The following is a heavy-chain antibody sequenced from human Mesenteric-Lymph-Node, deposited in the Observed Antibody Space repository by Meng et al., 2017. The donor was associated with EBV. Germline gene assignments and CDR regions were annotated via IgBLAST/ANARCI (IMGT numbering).Heavy chain of an antibody. CDR2: IDHSGRT. CDR1: GGSISSPHW. J-gene: IGHJ4*02. D-gene: IGHD3-22*01. CDR3: ARAGSSGYSSFDY. V-gene: IGHV4-4*02. Sequence: QVQPQESGPGLVKPAGTLSLTCAVSGGSISSPHWWSWARQAPGKGLEWIGEIDHSGRTNYNPPLKSRVTISVDKSKSEFSLKLSSVTAADTAVYYCARAGSSGYSSFDYWGQGILVTVSS.